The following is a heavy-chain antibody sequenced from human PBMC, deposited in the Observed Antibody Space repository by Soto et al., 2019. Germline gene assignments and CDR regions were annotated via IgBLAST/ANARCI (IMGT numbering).Heavy chain of an antibody. CDR3: ARTVEHSSFVSLYYYGMDV. V-gene: IGHV5-51*01. Sequence: GESLKISCKGSGYSFTSYWIGWVRQMPGKGLEWMGIIYPGDSDTRYSPSFQGQVTISADKSIGTAYLQWSSLKASDTAMYYCARTVEHSSFVSLYYYGMDVWGQGTTVTVSS. J-gene: IGHJ6*02. CDR1: GYSFTSYW. D-gene: IGHD6-6*01. CDR2: IYPGDSDT.